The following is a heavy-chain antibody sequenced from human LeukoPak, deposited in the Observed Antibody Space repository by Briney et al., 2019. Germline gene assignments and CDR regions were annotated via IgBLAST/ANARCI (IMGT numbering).Heavy chain of an antibody. Sequence: GSLRLSCAASGFTVSSNYMSWVRQAPGKGLEWVSVIYSGGSTYYADSVKGRFTISRDNSKNTLYLQMNSLRAEDTAVYYCASSYYDFWSGLGYFDYWGQGTLVTVSS. CDR1: GFTVSSNY. CDR3: ASSYYDFWSGLGYFDY. J-gene: IGHJ4*02. V-gene: IGHV3-53*05. CDR2: IYSGGST. D-gene: IGHD3-3*01.